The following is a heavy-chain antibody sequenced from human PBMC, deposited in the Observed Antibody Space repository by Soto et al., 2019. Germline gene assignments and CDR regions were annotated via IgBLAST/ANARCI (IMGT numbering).Heavy chain of an antibody. Sequence: DVQLLESGGGLVQPGVSLRLSCAASGFTFNNYAMNWVRQAPGTGLEWVSTISGNGGSTYYADSVKGRFTISGDNSKNTLYLQMNSLRAEDTALYYCAKGGLITTSLYDFDYWGQGTLVTVSS. J-gene: IGHJ4*02. CDR1: GFTFNNYA. CDR2: ISGNGGST. V-gene: IGHV3-23*01. D-gene: IGHD3-16*01. CDR3: AKGGLITTSLYDFDY.